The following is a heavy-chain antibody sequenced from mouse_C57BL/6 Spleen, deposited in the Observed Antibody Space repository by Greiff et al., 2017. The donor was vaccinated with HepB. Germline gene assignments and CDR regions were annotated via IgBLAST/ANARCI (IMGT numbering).Heavy chain of an antibody. V-gene: IGHV3-6*01. Sequence: VQLKESGPGLVKPSQSLSLTCSVTGYSITSGYYWNWIRQFPGNKLEWMGYISYDGSNNYNPSLKNRISITRDTSKNQFFLKLNSVTTEDTATYYCAGWDDYWGQGTTLTVSS. J-gene: IGHJ2*01. CDR1: GYSITSGYY. CDR2: ISYDGSN. D-gene: IGHD4-1*01. CDR3: AGWDDY.